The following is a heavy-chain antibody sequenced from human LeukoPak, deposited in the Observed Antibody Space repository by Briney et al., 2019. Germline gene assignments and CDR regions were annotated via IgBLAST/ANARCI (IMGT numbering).Heavy chain of an antibody. CDR1: GGSFSGYY. D-gene: IGHD5-18*01. Sequence: SETLSLTCAVYGGSFSGYYWSWIRQPPGKGLEWSGEINHSGSTNYNPSLKSRVTISVDTSKNQFSLTLSSVTAADTAVYYCARWGLQLWSHFDYWGQGTLVTVSS. CDR2: INHSGST. J-gene: IGHJ4*02. V-gene: IGHV4-34*01. CDR3: ARWGLQLWSHFDY.